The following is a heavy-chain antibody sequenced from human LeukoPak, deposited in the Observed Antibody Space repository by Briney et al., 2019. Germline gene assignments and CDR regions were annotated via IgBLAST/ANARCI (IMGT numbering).Heavy chain of an antibody. CDR3: AGSSGALIGRSFDY. J-gene: IGHJ4*02. V-gene: IGHV4-39*02. CDR2: IYFSGSTSGGKT. D-gene: IGHD3-22*01. CDR1: GDSITSNTYY. Sequence: PSETLSLTCAVSGDSITSNTYYWGWIRQPPGKGLEWIGTIYFSGSTSGGKTYYNPSLKSRITISVDTSTNHFSLRLSSVTAADTAVYYCAGSSGALIGRSFDYWGQGTLVTVSS.